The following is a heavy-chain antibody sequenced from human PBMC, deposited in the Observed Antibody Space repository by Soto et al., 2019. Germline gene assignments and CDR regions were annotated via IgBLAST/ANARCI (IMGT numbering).Heavy chain of an antibody. CDR2: IYYSGST. D-gene: IGHD5-18*01. CDR3: ARDNGYSYGYTLDH. J-gene: IGHJ4*02. V-gene: IGHV4-59*01. Sequence: PSETLSLTCIVSGGCISSYYWSWIRQPPGKGLEWIGYIYYSGSTNYNPSLKSRVTISVDTSKNQFSLKLSSVTAADTAVYYCARDNGYSYGYTLDHWGQGTLVTVS. CDR1: GGCISSYY.